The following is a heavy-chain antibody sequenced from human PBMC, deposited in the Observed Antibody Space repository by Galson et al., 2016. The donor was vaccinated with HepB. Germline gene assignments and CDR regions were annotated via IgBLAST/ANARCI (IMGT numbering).Heavy chain of an antibody. Sequence: SETLSLTCGLSSGSFSGFFWTWIRQPPGKGLEWIGEISHSGNTNYNPSLRRRVPLSLDGAQFSLNVNSVTAADTALYFCARGRGKWLRSYLDLWGRGTLVTVSS. CDR1: SGSFSGFF. D-gene: IGHD5-12*01. J-gene: IGHJ4*02. CDR2: ISHSGNT. CDR3: ARGRGKWLRSYLDL. V-gene: IGHV4-34*01.